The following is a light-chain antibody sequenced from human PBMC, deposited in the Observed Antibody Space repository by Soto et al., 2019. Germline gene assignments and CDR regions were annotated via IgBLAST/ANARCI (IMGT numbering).Light chain of an antibody. CDR1: SSDVGGYNY. V-gene: IGLV2-14*03. J-gene: IGLJ1*01. Sequence: HSVLTQPASVSGSPGQSITISCTGTSSDVGGYNYVSWYQHHPGKAPKLLIYDVTHRPSGVSNRFSGSKSGNTASLTISGLQAEDEADYYCSSYTSSSTPSYVFGTGNKVTVL. CDR3: SSYTSSSTPSYV. CDR2: DVT.